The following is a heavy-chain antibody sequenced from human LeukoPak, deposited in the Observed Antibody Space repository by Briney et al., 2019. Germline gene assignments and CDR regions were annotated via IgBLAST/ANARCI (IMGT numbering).Heavy chain of an antibody. CDR3: ANSNYYDSSGYYYGVFGYFDY. J-gene: IGHJ4*02. D-gene: IGHD3-22*01. CDR2: ISGSGGST. Sequence: GGSLRLSCAASGFTFSSYAMSWVRQAPGKGLEWVSAISGSGGSTYYADSVKGRFTISRDNSKNTLHLQVNSLRAEDTAVYYCANSNYYDSSGYYYGVFGYFDYWGQGTLVTVSS. CDR1: GFTFSSYA. V-gene: IGHV3-23*01.